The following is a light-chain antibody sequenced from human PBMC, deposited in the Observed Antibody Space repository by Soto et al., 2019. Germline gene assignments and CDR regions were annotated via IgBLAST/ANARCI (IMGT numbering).Light chain of an antibody. Sequence: QSALTQPASVSGSPGQSITLSCTGTSSDVGAYSYVSWYQQYPGKAPKLLIYDVSNRPSGVSYRFSGSKSGNTASLTISGLQAEDEADYYCSSYTTSLTYVFGTGTQLTVL. J-gene: IGLJ1*01. CDR1: SSDVGAYSY. CDR2: DVS. V-gene: IGLV2-14*03. CDR3: SSYTTSLTYV.